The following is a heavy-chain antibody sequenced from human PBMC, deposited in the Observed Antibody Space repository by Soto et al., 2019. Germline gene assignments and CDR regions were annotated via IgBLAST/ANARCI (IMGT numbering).Heavy chain of an antibody. J-gene: IGHJ6*04. CDR2: INHSGST. V-gene: IGHV4-34*01. Sequence: PSETLSLTCAVYGGSFSGYYWSWIRQPPGKGLEWIGEINHSGSTNYNPSLKSRVTISVDTSKNQFSLKLSSVTAAETAVYYCARLVRSGYYPYYYYYGMDVWGKWTTVTVSS. D-gene: IGHD3-3*01. CDR1: GGSFSGYY. CDR3: ARLVRSGYYPYYYYYGMDV.